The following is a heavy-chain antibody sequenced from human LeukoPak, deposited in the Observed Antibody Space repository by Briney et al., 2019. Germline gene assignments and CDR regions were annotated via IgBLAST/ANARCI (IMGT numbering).Heavy chain of an antibody. Sequence: GGSLRLSCAASGFAFSSYAMSWVRQAPGKGLEWVSAISGSSGSTYYADSVKGRFTISRDNSKNTLYLQMNSLRAEDAAVYYCAKGYGTNRGWFDPWGQGTLVTVSS. V-gene: IGHV3-23*01. J-gene: IGHJ5*02. CDR3: AKGYGTNRGWFDP. D-gene: IGHD7-27*01. CDR1: GFAFSSYA. CDR2: ISGSSGST.